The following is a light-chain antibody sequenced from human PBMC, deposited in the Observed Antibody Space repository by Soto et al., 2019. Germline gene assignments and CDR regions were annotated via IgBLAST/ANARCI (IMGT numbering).Light chain of an antibody. V-gene: IGKV3-15*01. CDR1: QSVNSN. Sequence: EIMMTQSPVTLSVSPGVRATLSCRASQSVNSNLAWYQQKSGQAPRLLIYGASTRATGIPASFIGNVSGTEFTIPASSLQPEDSGAYYCQQYNNWTLTFGPRIKVDIK. CDR3: QQYNNWTLT. CDR2: GAS. J-gene: IGKJ3*01.